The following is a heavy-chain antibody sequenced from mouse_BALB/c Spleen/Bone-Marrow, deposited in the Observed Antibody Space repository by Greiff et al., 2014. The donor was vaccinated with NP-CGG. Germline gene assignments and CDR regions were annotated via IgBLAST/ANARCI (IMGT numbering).Heavy chain of an antibody. CDR2: INPNIGGT. CDR3: ARGRFAY. Sequence: DVKLQESGPELVKPGASVKISCKTSGYTFTEYTIHWVKQSHGKSLEWIGNINPNIGGTTYNQKFKGKATLTVDMSSSTAYMDLRSLISEDSAVYYCARGRFAYWGQGTLVTVSA. J-gene: IGHJ3*01. V-gene: IGHV1-18*01. CDR1: GYTFTEYT.